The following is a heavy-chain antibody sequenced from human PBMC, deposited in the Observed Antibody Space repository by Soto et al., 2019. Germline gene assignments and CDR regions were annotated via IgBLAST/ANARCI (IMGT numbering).Heavy chain of an antibody. CDR2: ISNSGGST. Sequence: EVQLLESGGGLVQPGGSLRLSCAASGFTFSNYAMTWVRQAPGKGLEWVSSISNSGGSTYYADSVKGRFTISRDNSKNTLYLQMNSLRAEDTAVSYCAKDGNYGYWGQGTLVTVSS. CDR1: GFTFSNYA. D-gene: IGHD3-16*01. J-gene: IGHJ4*02. V-gene: IGHV3-23*01. CDR3: AKDGNYGY.